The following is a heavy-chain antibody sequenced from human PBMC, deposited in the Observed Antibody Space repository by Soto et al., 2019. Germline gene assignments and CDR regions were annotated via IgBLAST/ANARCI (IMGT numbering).Heavy chain of an antibody. V-gene: IGHV3-73*01. Sequence: VPLRLSCGAAGVTICGSAMHCVRQDSGKGLEWVGRIRSKANSYATAYAASVKGRFTISRDDSKNTAYLQMNSLKTEDTAVYYCTSLFEYYYYGMDVWGQGTTVTVSS. CDR3: TSLFEYYYYGMDV. J-gene: IGHJ6*02. CDR1: GVTICGSA. D-gene: IGHD3-3*01. CDR2: IRSKANSYAT.